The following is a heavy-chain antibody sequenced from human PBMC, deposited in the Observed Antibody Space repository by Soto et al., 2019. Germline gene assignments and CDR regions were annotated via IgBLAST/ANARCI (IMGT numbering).Heavy chain of an antibody. D-gene: IGHD2-15*01. V-gene: IGHV4-34*01. CDR1: GGSFSGYY. J-gene: IGHJ3*02. CDR2: INHSRST. CDR3: AEVVVDGNAFDI. Sequence: QVQLQQWGAGLLKPSETLSLTCAVYGGSFSGYYWSWIRQPPGKGLEWIGAINHSRSTNANPSIKSRVTLSVDTSKNHFSLKLSSVTASDTDVYYCAEVVVDGNAFDIWGRGRMVAVSS.